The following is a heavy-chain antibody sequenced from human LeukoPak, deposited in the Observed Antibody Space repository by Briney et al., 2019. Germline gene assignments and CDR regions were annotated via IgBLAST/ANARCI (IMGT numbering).Heavy chain of an antibody. J-gene: IGHJ4*02. Sequence: ASVKVSCRPSGYTFTGYYMHWVRQAPGQGLEWMGWTNPNIGATMYAQKFQGRVSMTRDTSVSTGYMELTSLRSDDTAVYYCARDRVGSGWPRPYYFEFWGQGTLVIVSS. CDR1: GYTFTGYY. CDR3: ARDRVGSGWPRPYYFEF. V-gene: IGHV1-2*02. D-gene: IGHD6-19*01. CDR2: TNPNIGAT.